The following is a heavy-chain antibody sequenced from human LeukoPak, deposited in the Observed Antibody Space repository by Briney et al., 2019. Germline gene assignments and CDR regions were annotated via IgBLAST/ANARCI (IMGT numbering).Heavy chain of an antibody. J-gene: IGHJ4*02. CDR1: GGSISSYY. Sequence: SETLSLTCTVSGGSISSYYWSWIRQPPGKGLEWIGYIYYSGSTNYNPSLKSRVTISVDTSKNQFSLKLSSVTAADTAVYYCARDTSDSSGYYYGPDYWGQGTLVTVSS. V-gene: IGHV4-59*12. CDR2: IYYSGST. D-gene: IGHD3-22*01. CDR3: ARDTSDSSGYYYGPDY.